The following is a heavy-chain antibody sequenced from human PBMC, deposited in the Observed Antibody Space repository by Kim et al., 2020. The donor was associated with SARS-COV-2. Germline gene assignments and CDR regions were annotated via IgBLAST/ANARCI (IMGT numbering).Heavy chain of an antibody. V-gene: IGHV3-73*01. D-gene: IGHD4-17*01. CDR1: GFTFSGCA. CDR3: TSRHTVTPRYYGMDV. J-gene: IGHJ6*02. Sequence: GGSLRLSCAASGFTFSGCAMHWVRQASGKGLEWVGRIRSKANSYATAYAASVKGRFTISRDDSKNTAYLQMNSLKTEDTAVYYCTSRHTVTPRYYGMDVWGQGTTVTVSS. CDR2: IRSKANSYAT.